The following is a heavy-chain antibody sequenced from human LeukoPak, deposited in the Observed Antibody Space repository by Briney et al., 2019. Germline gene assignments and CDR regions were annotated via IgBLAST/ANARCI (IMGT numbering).Heavy chain of an antibody. CDR1: AFTFSIYG. J-gene: IGHJ4*02. V-gene: IGHV3-30*03. CDR2: ISYDGSKT. Sequence: PGGSLRLSCVASAFTFSIYGMHWVRQAPGKGLEWVAVISYDGSKTYYADSVKGRFTISRDNSKNTLYLQMNSLRAEDTAVHYCASPGGYDFWSGPFDYWGQGTLVTVSS. D-gene: IGHD3-3*01. CDR3: ASPGGYDFWSGPFDY.